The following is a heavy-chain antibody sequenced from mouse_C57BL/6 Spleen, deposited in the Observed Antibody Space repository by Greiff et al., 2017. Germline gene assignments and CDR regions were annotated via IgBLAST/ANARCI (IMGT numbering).Heavy chain of an antibody. D-gene: IGHD2-4*01. Sequence: QVQLQQSGPELVKPGASVKISCKASGYAFSSSWMNWVKQRPGKGLEWIGRIYPGDGDTNYNGKFKGKATLTADKSSSTAYMQLSSLTSEDSAVYFCARGGLRPFDYWGQGTTLTVS. CDR1: GYAFSSSW. V-gene: IGHV1-82*01. J-gene: IGHJ2*01. CDR3: ARGGLRPFDY. CDR2: IYPGDGDT.